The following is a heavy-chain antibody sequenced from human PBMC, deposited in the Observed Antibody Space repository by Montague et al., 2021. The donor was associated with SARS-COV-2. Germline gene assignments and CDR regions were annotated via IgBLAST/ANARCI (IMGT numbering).Heavy chain of an antibody. V-gene: IGHV4-59*01. CDR1: GGTISSYY. CDR3: ARGQWGFGTAVSPVNYYHGMDV. CDR2: IDYSERT. D-gene: IGHD1-14*01. J-gene: IGHJ6*02. Sequence: SETLSLTCTVSGGTISSYYWSWIRQPPGKGLEWIGYIDYSERTKQNPSLKSRVTISVDKSKNQFSLKLNSATAADTAVYYCARGQWGFGTAVSPVNYYHGMDVWGQGATVTVSS.